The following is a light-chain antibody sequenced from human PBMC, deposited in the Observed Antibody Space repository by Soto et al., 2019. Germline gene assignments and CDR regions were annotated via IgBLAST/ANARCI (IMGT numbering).Light chain of an antibody. CDR1: QSISSY. CDR2: AAS. V-gene: IGKV1-39*01. Sequence: DIQMTQSPSSLSASVGDRVTITCRASQSISSYLNRYQQKPGKAPMLLIYAASSLQSGVPSRFNGSGSGTDFTLTISSLQPEHFGTYYCLRGYSTPLAFGQGTRLDIK. CDR3: LRGYSTPLA. J-gene: IGKJ5*01.